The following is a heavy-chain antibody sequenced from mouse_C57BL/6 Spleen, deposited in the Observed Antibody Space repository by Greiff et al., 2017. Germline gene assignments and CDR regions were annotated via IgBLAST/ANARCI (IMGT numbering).Heavy chain of an antibody. V-gene: IGHV14-2*01. CDR1: GFNIKDYY. J-gene: IGHJ2*01. CDR2: IDPEDGET. Sequence: EVKLVESGAELVKPGASVKLSCTASGFNIKDYYMHWVKQRTEQGLEWIGRIDPEDGETKYAPKFQGKATITADTSSNTAYLQLSSLTSEDTAVYYCARSDWGPYYFDYWGQGTTLTVSS. D-gene: IGHD4-1*01. CDR3: ARSDWGPYYFDY.